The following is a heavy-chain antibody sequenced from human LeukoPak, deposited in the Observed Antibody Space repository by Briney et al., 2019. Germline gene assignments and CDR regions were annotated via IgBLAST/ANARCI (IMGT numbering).Heavy chain of an antibody. CDR1: GFTFSNSA. V-gene: IGHV3-30*04. J-gene: IGHJ4*02. D-gene: IGHD6-19*01. Sequence: GGSLRLSCAASGFTFSNSAMHWVRQAPGKGLEWVAVISYDGNNKHYADSVKGRFTISRDNSKNTLYVQMNSLRAEDTAVYYCTRDGPVAGKGGFDYWGQGTLVTVTS. CDR3: TRDGPVAGKGGFDY. CDR2: ISYDGNNK.